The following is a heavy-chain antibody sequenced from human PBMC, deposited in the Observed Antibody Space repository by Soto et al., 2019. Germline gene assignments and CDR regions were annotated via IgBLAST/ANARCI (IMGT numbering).Heavy chain of an antibody. V-gene: IGHV3-33*01. Sequence: GGSLRLSCAASGFTFSSYGMHWVRQAPGKGLEWVAVIWYDGSNKYYADSVKGRFTISRDNSKNTLYLQMNSLRAEDTAVYYCARAGSGDYYYYYMDVWGKGTTVTVSS. CDR1: GFTFSSYG. CDR2: IWYDGSNK. CDR3: ARAGSGDYYYYYMDV. D-gene: IGHD3-10*01. J-gene: IGHJ6*03.